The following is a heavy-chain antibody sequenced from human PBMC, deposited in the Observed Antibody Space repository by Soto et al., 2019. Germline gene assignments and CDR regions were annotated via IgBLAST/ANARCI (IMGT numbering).Heavy chain of an antibody. CDR3: AKINAQKHTYYYGSGPYYFDY. V-gene: IGHV4-59*08. CDR1: GGSISSYY. CDR2: IYYSGST. Sequence: SETLSLTCTVSGGSISSYYWSWIRQPPGKGLEWIGYIYYSGSTNYNPSLKSRVTISVDTSKNQFSLKLSSVTAADTAVYYCAKINAQKHTYYYGSGPYYFDYWGQGTLVTVSS. D-gene: IGHD3-10*01. J-gene: IGHJ4*02.